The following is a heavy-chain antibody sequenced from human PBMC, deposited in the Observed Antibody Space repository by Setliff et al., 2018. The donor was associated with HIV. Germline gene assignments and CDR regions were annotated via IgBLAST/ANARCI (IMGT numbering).Heavy chain of an antibody. CDR3: ARQVGSQYSYWAYYFDS. D-gene: IGHD5-18*01. J-gene: IGHJ4*02. V-gene: IGHV4-61*02. CDR1: GGSISSGSYY. CDR2: MHTSGNT. Sequence: SETLSLTCSVSGGSISSGSYYWSWIRQPAGKGLEWIGRMHTSGNTNYNPSLKSRVTISLDTSTNRFSLKLNSVTAADTAIYYCARQVGSQYSYWAYYFDSWGQGALVTVSS.